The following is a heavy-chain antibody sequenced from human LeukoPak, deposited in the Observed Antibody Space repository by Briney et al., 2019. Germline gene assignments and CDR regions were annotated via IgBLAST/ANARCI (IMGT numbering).Heavy chain of an antibody. CDR2: INPNSGGT. J-gene: IGHJ6*02. CDR3: AREGALNYYYGMDV. CDR1: GYTFTGYY. Sequence: RASVTVFCKASGYTFTGYYMHWVRQAPGQGLEWMGRINPNSGGTNYAQKFQGRVTMTRDTSISTAYMELSRLRSDDTAVYYCAREGALNYYYGMDVWGQGTTVTVS. D-gene: IGHD1-26*01. V-gene: IGHV1-2*06.